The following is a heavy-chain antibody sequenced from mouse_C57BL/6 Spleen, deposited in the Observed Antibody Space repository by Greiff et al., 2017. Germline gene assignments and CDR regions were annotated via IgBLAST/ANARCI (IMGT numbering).Heavy chain of an antibody. CDR3: ARGYYDDGFAY. J-gene: IGHJ3*01. Sequence: QVQLKESGAELARPGASVKLSCKASGYTFTSYGISWVKQRTGQGLEWIGEIYPRSGNTYYNEKFKGKATLTADKSSSTAYMELRSLTAEDSAVYFCARGYYDDGFAYWGQGTLVTVSA. CDR2: IYPRSGNT. CDR1: GYTFTSYG. D-gene: IGHD2-4*01. V-gene: IGHV1-81*01.